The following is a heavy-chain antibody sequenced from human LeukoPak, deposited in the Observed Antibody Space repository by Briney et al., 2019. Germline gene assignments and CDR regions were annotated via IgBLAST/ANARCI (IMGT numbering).Heavy chain of an antibody. CDR1: GYTFINYY. J-gene: IGHJ4*02. CDR2: INPNGGST. Sequence: ASVKVSCKASGYTFINYYMHWVRQAPGQGLEWMGSINPNGGSTTYAHKLRGRVTMTRDMSTTTFYMELSSLRSEDTAVYYCARGSESYSMGDYWGQGTLVTVST. CDR3: ARGSESYSMGDY. D-gene: IGHD2-15*01. V-gene: IGHV1-46*04.